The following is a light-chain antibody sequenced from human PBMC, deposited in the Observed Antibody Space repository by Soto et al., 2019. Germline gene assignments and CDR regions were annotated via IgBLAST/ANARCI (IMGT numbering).Light chain of an antibody. J-gene: IGKJ4*01. Sequence: EFVLTQSPGTLSLSPGERATLSCRASQTVRNNYLAWYQQKPGQAPRLLIYDASSRATGIPDRFSGGGSGTDFPLTISRLEPEDFAVYYCQQFSSYPLTFGGGTKVEIQ. CDR3: QQFSSYPLT. CDR1: QTVRNNY. V-gene: IGKV3-20*01. CDR2: DAS.